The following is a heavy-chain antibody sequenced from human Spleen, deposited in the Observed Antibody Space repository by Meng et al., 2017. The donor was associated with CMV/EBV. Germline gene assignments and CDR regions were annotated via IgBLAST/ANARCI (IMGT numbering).Heavy chain of an antibody. Sequence: GCTFSSYTISWWRQAPGQGLEWMGRLIPILGIANYAQKFQGRVTITADKATSTAYMELSSLRSEDTAVYYCARDASIAARPLWYFDLWGRGTLVTVSS. CDR3: ARDASIAARPLWYFDL. CDR1: GCTFSSYT. D-gene: IGHD6-6*01. CDR2: LIPILGIA. V-gene: IGHV1-69*04. J-gene: IGHJ2*01.